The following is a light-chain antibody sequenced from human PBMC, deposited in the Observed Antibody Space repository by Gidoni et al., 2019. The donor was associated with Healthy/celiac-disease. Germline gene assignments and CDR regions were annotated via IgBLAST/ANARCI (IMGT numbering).Light chain of an antibody. CDR1: QSVRSN. CDR2: DAS. V-gene: IGKV3-15*01. CDR3: QHYVSWPLT. Sequence: LSCRASQSVRSNYLAWYQQKPGQAPRLLIYDASTRATGIPARFSGSGSGTEFTLTISSLQSEDFAVYYCQHYVSWPLTFGGGTKVEI. J-gene: IGKJ4*01.